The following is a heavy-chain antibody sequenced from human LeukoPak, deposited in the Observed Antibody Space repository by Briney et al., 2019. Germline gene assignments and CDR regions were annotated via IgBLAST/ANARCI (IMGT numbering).Heavy chain of an antibody. V-gene: IGHV3-23*01. CDR1: GFTFSSYA. J-gene: IGHJ5*02. CDR2: ISGSGGST. Sequence: GGSLRLSCAASGFTFSSYAMSWVRQAPGKGLEWVSAISGSGGSTYYADSVKGRFTISRDNSKNTLYLQMNSLRAEDTAVYYCAKFSQYCSSTSCAEWFDPWGQGTLVTVSS. D-gene: IGHD2-2*01. CDR3: AKFSQYCSSTSCAEWFDP.